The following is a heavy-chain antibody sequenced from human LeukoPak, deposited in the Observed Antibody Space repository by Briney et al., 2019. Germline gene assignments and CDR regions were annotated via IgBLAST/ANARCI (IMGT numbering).Heavy chain of an antibody. CDR3: ARVGGYYDFWSGYYTDMGYFDY. D-gene: IGHD3-3*01. J-gene: IGHJ4*02. V-gene: IGHV1-18*01. Sequence: WASVKVSCKASGYTFTNYGITWVRQAPGQGLEWMGWISAYNGNTNYAQKLQGRVTMTTDTSTSTAYMELRSLRSDDTAVYYCARVGGYYDFWSGYYTDMGYFDYWGQGTLVTVSS. CDR1: GYTFTNYG. CDR2: ISAYNGNT.